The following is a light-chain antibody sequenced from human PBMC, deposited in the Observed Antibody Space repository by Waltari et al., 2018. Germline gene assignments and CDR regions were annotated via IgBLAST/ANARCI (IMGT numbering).Light chain of an antibody. CDR3: QKYGTLPAT. CDR2: EAS. J-gene: IGKJ1*01. CDR1: QSISVY. V-gene: IGKV3-20*01. Sequence: EIVLTQSPGTLSLSPGERATLPCRASQSISVYLARYQQKVGQPPRLLIYEASSRATGIPDRFSGSGSGTDFSLTISRLEPEDFAVYYCQKYGTLPATFGQGTKVEIK.